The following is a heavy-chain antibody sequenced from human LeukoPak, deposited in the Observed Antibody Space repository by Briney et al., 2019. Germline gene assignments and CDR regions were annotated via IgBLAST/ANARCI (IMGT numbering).Heavy chain of an antibody. J-gene: IGHJ4*02. Sequence: SGPTLVNPPQTLTLTCTFSGFSLSTSGMCVSWIRQPPGKALEWLARIDWDDDKYYSTSLKTRLTITKDTSKNQVVLTMTNMDPVDTATYYCAHRGAAGFDYWGQGTLVTVSS. CDR1: GFSLSTSGMC. D-gene: IGHD6-13*01. CDR3: AHRGAAGFDY. CDR2: IDWDDDK. V-gene: IGHV2-70*12.